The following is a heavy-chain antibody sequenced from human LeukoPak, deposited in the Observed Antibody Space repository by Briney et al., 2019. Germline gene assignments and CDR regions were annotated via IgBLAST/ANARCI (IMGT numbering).Heavy chain of an antibody. CDR2: ISASGGTT. Sequence: PGGSLRLSCVASGFSFSSYAMSWVRQAPGKGLEWVSSISASGGTTYYADSVEGRFTISRDNAKNSLYLQMNSLRAEDTAVYYCAANVHGLWGQGTLVTVSS. D-gene: IGHD6-6*01. CDR3: AANVHGL. CDR1: GFSFSSYA. J-gene: IGHJ4*02. V-gene: IGHV3-23*01.